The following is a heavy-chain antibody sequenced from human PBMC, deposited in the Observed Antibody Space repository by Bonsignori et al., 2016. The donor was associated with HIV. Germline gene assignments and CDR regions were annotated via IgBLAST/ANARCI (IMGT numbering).Heavy chain of an antibody. CDR3: VKAISYYGSGTYYNLASYFDY. CDR2: ISSXGGDT. Sequence: EVQLVESGGGLVQPGGSLRLSCSASGFTFRDFAMHWVRQAPGQGLTYVSSISSXGGDTSYADSVKGRFTISRDNPKNTLYLQMSSLRAEDTAVYYCVKAISYYGSGTYYNLASYFDYWGQGTLVTVSS. D-gene: IGHD3-10*01. J-gene: IGHJ4*02. CDR1: GFTFRDFA. V-gene: IGHV3-64D*06.